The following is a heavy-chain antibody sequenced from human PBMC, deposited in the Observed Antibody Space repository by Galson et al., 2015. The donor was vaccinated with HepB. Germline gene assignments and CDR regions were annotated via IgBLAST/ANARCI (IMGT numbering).Heavy chain of an antibody. CDR2: ISYDESNK. V-gene: IGHV3-30*04. Sequence: SLRLSCAASGFTFSSYAMHWVRQAPGKGLEWVAVISYDESNKYYADSVKGRFTISRDNSKNTLYLQMNSLRAEDTAVYYCAREGTEKAGTGDYWGQGTLVTVSS. J-gene: IGHJ4*02. D-gene: IGHD6-13*01. CDR1: GFTFSSYA. CDR3: AREGTEKAGTGDY.